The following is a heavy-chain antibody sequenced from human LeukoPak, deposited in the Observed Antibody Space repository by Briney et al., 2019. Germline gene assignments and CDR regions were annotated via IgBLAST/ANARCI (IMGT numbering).Heavy chain of an antibody. CDR1: GFTYSSYG. CDR2: IWYDGSNK. Sequence: PGWSLRLSCAATGFTYSSYGMHWVRQAPGKGLEWVAVIWYDGSNKYYADCVKGRFTISRDNSKNTLYLQMNSLRAEDTAVYYCARADYQLLSPSYNWFDPWGQGTLVTVSS. J-gene: IGHJ5*02. D-gene: IGHD2-2*01. V-gene: IGHV3-33*01. CDR3: ARADYQLLSPSYNWFDP.